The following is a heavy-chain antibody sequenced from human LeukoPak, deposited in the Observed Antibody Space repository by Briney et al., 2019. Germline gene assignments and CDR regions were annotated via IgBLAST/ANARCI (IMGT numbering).Heavy chain of an antibody. V-gene: IGHV3-7*04. J-gene: IGHJ4*02. CDR1: GFNFSDSR. Sequence: GGSLRLSCATSGFNFSDSRMTWVRQAPGKGPQWVANINRDGTEKHFLDSVEGRFTISRDNAKKSLYLQMSSLRPQDTAVYFCVRGDWYFESWGQGTLVTVSS. D-gene: IGHD2-21*01. CDR2: INRDGTEK. CDR3: VRGDWYFES.